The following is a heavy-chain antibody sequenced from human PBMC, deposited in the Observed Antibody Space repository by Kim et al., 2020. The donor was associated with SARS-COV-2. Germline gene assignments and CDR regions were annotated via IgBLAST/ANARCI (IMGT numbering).Heavy chain of an antibody. V-gene: IGHV3-33*01. Sequence: GGSLRLSCAASGFTFSSYGMHWVRQAPGKGLEWVAVIWYDGSNKYYADSVKGRFTISRDNSKNTLYLQMNSLRAEDTAVYYCARDLEAGTTLGTNPTPWFDPWGQGTLVTVSS. J-gene: IGHJ5*02. CDR1: GFTFSSYG. CDR3: ARDLEAGTTLGTNPTPWFDP. D-gene: IGHD1-7*01. CDR2: IWYDGSNK.